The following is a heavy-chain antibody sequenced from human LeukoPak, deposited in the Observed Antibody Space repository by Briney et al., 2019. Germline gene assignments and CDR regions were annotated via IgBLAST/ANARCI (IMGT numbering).Heavy chain of an antibody. V-gene: IGHV3-30-3*01. CDR3: ETYSSSWYLIDY. CDR2: ISYDGSNK. D-gene: IGHD6-13*01. Sequence: GGSLRLSCAASGFTFSSYAMHWVRQAPGKGLEWVAVISYDGSNKYYADSVKGRFTISRDNSKNTLYLQMNSLRAEDTAVYYCETYSSSWYLIDYWGQGTLVTVSS. CDR1: GFTFSSYA. J-gene: IGHJ4*02.